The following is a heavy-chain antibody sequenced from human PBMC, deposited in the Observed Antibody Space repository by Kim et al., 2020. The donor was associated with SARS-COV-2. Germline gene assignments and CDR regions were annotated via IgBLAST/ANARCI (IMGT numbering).Heavy chain of an antibody. J-gene: IGHJ4*02. CDR3: ARLKGWIQLWFFDY. CDR1: GGSISSSSYY. CDR2: IYYSGST. V-gene: IGHV4-39*01. Sequence: SETLSLTCTVSGGSISSSSYYWGWIRQPPGKGLEWIGSIYYSGSTYYNPSLKSRVTISVDTSKNQFSLKLSSVTAADTAVYYCARLKGWIQLWFFDYWGQGILVTVSS. D-gene: IGHD5-18*01.